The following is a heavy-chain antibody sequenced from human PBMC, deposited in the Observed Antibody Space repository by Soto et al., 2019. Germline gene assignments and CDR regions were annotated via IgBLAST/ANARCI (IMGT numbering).Heavy chain of an antibody. CDR1: GYSFTSYW. CDR2: IYPGDSDT. D-gene: IGHD3-10*01. CDR3: ASIHYYGSGSSDAFDI. Sequence: GESLKISCKGSGYSFTSYWIGWVRQMPGKGLEWMGIIYPGDSDTRYSPSFQGQVTISADKSISTAYLQWSSLKASDTAMYYCASIHYYGSGSSDAFDIWGQGTMVTVS. V-gene: IGHV5-51*01. J-gene: IGHJ3*02.